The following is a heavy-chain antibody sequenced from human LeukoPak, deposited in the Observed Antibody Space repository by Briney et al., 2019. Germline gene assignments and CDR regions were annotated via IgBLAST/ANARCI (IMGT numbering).Heavy chain of an antibody. D-gene: IGHD1-1*01. Sequence: PSETLSLTCNVSGYSISSGYYWGWIRQPPGKGLQWIGTIYHSESTYYNPSLKSRVTISVDTSKNQFSLKVNSVTAADTAVYYCARVPGGALNWFDPWGQGTLVTVSS. CDR1: GYSISSGYY. V-gene: IGHV4-38-2*02. CDR2: IYHSEST. CDR3: ARVPGGALNWFDP. J-gene: IGHJ5*02.